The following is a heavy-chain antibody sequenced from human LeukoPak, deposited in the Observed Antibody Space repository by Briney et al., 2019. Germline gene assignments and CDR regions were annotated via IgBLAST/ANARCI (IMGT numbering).Heavy chain of an antibody. Sequence: GGSLRLSCAASGFTFSSYAMSWVRQAPGKGLEWVSSISGSDSSTYYADSVKGRFTTSRDNSKNTLYLQMNSLRAEDTAVYYCAKAVIGVDYWGQGTLVTVSS. CDR3: AKAVIGVDY. CDR2: ISGSDSST. V-gene: IGHV3-23*01. D-gene: IGHD3-16*02. CDR1: GFTFSSYA. J-gene: IGHJ4*02.